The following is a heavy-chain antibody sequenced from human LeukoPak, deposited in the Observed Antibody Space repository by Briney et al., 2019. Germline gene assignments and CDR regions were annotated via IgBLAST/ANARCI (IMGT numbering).Heavy chain of an antibody. CDR3: ARTGTTFFDY. J-gene: IGHJ4*02. CDR2: IHYLGST. D-gene: IGHD1-7*01. CDR1: GDSMSHYY. Sequence: SETLSLTCSVSGDSMSHYYWSWIRQPPGKGLEWIGYIHYLGSTKYNPSLKSRLTISVVTSKSHFSLRLTSVTAADTAIYYCARTGTTFFDYWGQGSLVTVSS. V-gene: IGHV4-59*01.